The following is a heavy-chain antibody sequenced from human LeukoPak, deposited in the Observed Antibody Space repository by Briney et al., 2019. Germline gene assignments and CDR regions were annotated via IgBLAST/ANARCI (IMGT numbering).Heavy chain of an antibody. Sequence: GGSLRFSCAASRFTFSSYTVTWVRQAPGKGLEWVSSISSSSSYIHYADSVKGRFTISRDNAKNSLYLQMNSLRAGDTAVYYCARDYYDAFDYWGQGSLVTVSS. CDR1: RFTFSSYT. D-gene: IGHD3-22*01. V-gene: IGHV3-21*01. CDR2: ISSSSSYI. J-gene: IGHJ4*02. CDR3: ARDYYDAFDY.